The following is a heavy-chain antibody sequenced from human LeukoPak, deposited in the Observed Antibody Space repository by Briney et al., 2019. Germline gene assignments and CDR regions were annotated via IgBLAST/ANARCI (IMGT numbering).Heavy chain of an antibody. D-gene: IGHD3-22*01. J-gene: IGHJ4*02. CDR3: GRGLPYDSSGYYFDGFDH. CDR2: IYYSRSI. CDR1: GVPISRYGYY. V-gene: IGHV4-31*03. Sequence: SETLSLTCTVSGVPISRYGYYWIWIRPHPGKGLEWIEYIYYSRSIYYNPSLKSRVTISVDKSKNQFFLKLNSVTVADTAVYYCGRGLPYDSSGYYFDGFDHWGQGTLVTVSS.